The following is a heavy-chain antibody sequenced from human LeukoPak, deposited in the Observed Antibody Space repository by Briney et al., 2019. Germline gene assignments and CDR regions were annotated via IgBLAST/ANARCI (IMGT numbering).Heavy chain of an antibody. Sequence: SVKVSCKXSGGTFSSYTISWVRQAPRQGLEWMGRIIPILGIANYAQKFQGRVTITADKSTSTAYMELSGLRSEDTAVYYCARDPSTTYYDILTGFDPWGQGTLVTVSS. J-gene: IGHJ5*02. CDR3: ARDPSTTYYDILTGFDP. D-gene: IGHD3-9*01. CDR2: IIPILGIA. CDR1: GGTFSSYT. V-gene: IGHV1-69*04.